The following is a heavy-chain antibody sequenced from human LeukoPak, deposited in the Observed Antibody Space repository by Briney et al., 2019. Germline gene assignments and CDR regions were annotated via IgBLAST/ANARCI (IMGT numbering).Heavy chain of an antibody. Sequence: GGSLRLSCAASGFTFSSYAMHWVRRAPGKGLEWVAVISYDGSNKYYADSVKGRFTISRDNSKNTLYLQMNSLRAEDTAVYYCASIVVVVAATGMYYFDYWGQGTLVTVSS. V-gene: IGHV3-30*04. J-gene: IGHJ4*02. CDR2: ISYDGSNK. CDR1: GFTFSSYA. CDR3: ASIVVVVAATGMYYFDY. D-gene: IGHD2-15*01.